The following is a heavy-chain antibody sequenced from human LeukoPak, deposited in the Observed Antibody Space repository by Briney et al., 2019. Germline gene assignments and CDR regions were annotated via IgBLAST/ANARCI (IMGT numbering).Heavy chain of an antibody. D-gene: IGHD1-7*01. J-gene: IGHJ5*02. CDR1: GFSFSNYW. Sequence: GGSLTLSCAASGFSFSNYWMSWVPQAPGKGLEWVANINQDGSVKYYVDSVKGRFTISRDNAENSLYLQMNSLRAEDTALYFCARAGTYETTWYHWGQGTLVTVSS. CDR3: ARAGTYETTWYH. V-gene: IGHV3-7*01. CDR2: INQDGSVK.